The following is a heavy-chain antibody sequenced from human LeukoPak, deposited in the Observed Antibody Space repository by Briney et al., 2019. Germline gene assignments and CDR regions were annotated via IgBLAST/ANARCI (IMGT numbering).Heavy chain of an antibody. V-gene: IGHV4-59*01. Sequence: SETLSLTXTVSGGSISSYYWSWIRQPPGKGLEWIGYIYYSGSTNYNPSLKSRVTISVDTSKNQFSLKLSSVTAADTAVYYCAREGGDGYNYAFDIWGQGTMVTVSS. CDR2: IYYSGST. D-gene: IGHD5-24*01. CDR1: GGSISSYY. CDR3: AREGGDGYNYAFDI. J-gene: IGHJ3*02.